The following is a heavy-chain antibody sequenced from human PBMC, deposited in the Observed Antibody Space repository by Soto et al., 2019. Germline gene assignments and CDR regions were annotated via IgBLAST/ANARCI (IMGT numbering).Heavy chain of an antibody. CDR1: GFTFSSYA. V-gene: IGHV3-23*01. CDR3: ALNFWSGYYPSR. Sequence: PGGSLRPSCAASGFTFSSYAMSWVRQAPGKGLEWVSAISGSGGSTYYADSVKGRFTISRDNSKNTLYLQMNSLRAEDTAVYYCALNFWSGYYPSRWGQGTLVTVSS. CDR2: ISGSGGST. J-gene: IGHJ4*02. D-gene: IGHD3-3*01.